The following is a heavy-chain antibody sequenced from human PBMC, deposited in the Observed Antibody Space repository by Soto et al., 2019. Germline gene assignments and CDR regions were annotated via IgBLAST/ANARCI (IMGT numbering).Heavy chain of an antibody. Sequence: ESGGGVVQPGRSLRLSCAASGFTFSSYAMHWVRQAPGKGLEWVAVISYDGSNKYYADSVKGRFTISRDNSKNTLYLQMNSLRAEDTAVYYCARSLVPAAHFDYWGQETLVTVSS. V-gene: IGHV3-30-3*01. D-gene: IGHD2-2*01. J-gene: IGHJ4*02. CDR3: ARSLVPAAHFDY. CDR2: ISYDGSNK. CDR1: GFTFSSYA.